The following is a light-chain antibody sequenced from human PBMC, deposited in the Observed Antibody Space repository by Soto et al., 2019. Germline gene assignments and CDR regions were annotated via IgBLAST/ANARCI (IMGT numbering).Light chain of an antibody. CDR2: YDS. CDR3: QVWDSSSDRDVV. Sequence: SYELTQPPSVSVAPGKTARITCGGNNIGSKSVHWYQQKPGQAPVLVISYDSDRPSGIPERFSGSNSGNTATLTISRVEAGDEADYYCQVWDSSSDRDVVFGGGTKLTVL. V-gene: IGLV3-21*04. CDR1: NIGSKS. J-gene: IGLJ2*01.